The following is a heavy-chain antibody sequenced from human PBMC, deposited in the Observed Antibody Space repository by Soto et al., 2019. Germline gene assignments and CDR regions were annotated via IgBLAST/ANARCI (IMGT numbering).Heavy chain of an antibody. J-gene: IGHJ5*02. V-gene: IGHV4-39*01. CDR1: GGSILDSTYY. D-gene: IGHD3-22*01. CDR2: IFYSGGT. CDR3: ARQASGYYYGWFDP. Sequence: AESLSLTGSGSGGSILDSTYYWAWIRQSPGKGLEWIGTIFYSGGTFYTPSLKSRVTMSVDASNNQFSLKLSSVTAADTAVYYCARQASGYYYGWFDPWGQGTLVTVSS.